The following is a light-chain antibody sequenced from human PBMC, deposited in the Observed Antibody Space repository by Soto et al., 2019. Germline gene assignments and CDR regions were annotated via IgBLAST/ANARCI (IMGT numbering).Light chain of an antibody. CDR1: QSVSSY. V-gene: IGKV3-11*01. CDR3: QQRSNWPPALT. Sequence: EIVLTQSPATLSLSPGERSTLSCMAIQSVSSYLAWYQQKPGQATRLLIYDAPKRATGIPARFSGSGSGTDFTLTISSLEPEDFAVYYCQQRSNWPPALTFGQGTKVDIK. J-gene: IGKJ1*01. CDR2: DAP.